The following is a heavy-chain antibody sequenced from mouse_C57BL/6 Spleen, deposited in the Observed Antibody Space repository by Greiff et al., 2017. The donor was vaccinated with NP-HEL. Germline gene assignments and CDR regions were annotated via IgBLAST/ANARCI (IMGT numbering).Heavy chain of an antibody. V-gene: IGHV1-63*01. CDR2: IYPGGGYT. D-gene: IGHD1-1*01. CDR3: ARYGAFITPYFDY. CDR1: GYTFTNYW. J-gene: IGHJ2*01. Sequence: QVQLQQSGAELVRPGTSVKMSCKASGYTFTNYWIGWAKQRPGHGLEWIGDIYPGGGYTNYNEKFKGKATLTADKSSSTAYMQFSSLTSEDSAIYYCARYGAFITPYFDYWGQGTTRTVSS.